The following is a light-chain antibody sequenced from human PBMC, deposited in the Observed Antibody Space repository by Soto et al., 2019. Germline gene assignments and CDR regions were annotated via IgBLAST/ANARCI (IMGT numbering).Light chain of an antibody. CDR1: SSDVGGYNY. Sequence: QSVLTQPASVSGSPGQSITISCTGTSSDVGGYNYVSWYQHHPGTAPKLIIYEVTNRPSGISNRFSGSKSGNTASLTISGLQAEDEADYYCCSYAGSYTYVFGTGTKVTVL. J-gene: IGLJ1*01. CDR3: CSYAGSYTYV. CDR2: EVT. V-gene: IGLV2-14*01.